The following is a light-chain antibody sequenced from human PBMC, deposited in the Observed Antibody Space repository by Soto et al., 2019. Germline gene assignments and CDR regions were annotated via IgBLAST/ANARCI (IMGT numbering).Light chain of an antibody. J-gene: IGLJ1*01. V-gene: IGLV2-8*01. Sequence: QSVLTQPPSAPGSPGQSVTISCTGTSSDVGGYNYVSWYQQHPGKAPKLMIYEVSKRPSGVPDRFSGSKSGNTASLTVSGLQAEDEADYYCSSYAGSNNLVFGTGTKDTVL. CDR3: SSYAGSNNLV. CDR2: EVS. CDR1: SSDVGGYNY.